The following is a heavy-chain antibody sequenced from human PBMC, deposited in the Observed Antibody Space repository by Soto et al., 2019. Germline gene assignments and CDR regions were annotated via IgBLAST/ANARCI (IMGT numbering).Heavy chain of an antibody. D-gene: IGHD4-17*01. Sequence: QVQLVQSGAEVKKPGSSVKVSCKASGGSFSRYAISWVRQVPGQGLEWMGGIIPIFGTANYAQKFQGRVTITADESTSTAYMELSSLRSEDTAVYYCARDVIGYGGNSGGRYFNYWGQGTLVTVSS. CDR1: GGSFSRYA. V-gene: IGHV1-69*01. J-gene: IGHJ4*02. CDR2: IIPIFGTA. CDR3: ARDVIGYGGNSGGRYFNY.